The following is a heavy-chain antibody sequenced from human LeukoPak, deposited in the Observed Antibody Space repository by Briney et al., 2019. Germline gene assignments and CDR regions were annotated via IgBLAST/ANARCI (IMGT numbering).Heavy chain of an antibody. CDR2: IYTSGST. CDR1: GGSISSGCYY. Sequence: SETLSLTCTVSGGSISSGCYYWSWIRQPAGKGLEWIGRIYTSGSTNYNPSLKSRVTISVDTSKNQFSLKLSSVTAADTAVYYCARGEVDDFWSGYFGGMDVWGQGTTVTVSS. J-gene: IGHJ6*02. D-gene: IGHD3-3*01. CDR3: ARGEVDDFWSGYFGGMDV. V-gene: IGHV4-61*02.